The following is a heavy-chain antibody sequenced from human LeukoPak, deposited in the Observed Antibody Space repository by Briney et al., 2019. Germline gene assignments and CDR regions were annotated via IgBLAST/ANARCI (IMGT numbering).Heavy chain of an antibody. J-gene: IGHJ4*02. CDR3: ARGQIAVPGIGSFDY. Sequence: GGSLRLSCAASGFTFSEYGMHWVRQAPGKGLEWVALMWYDGSEKYYADSVKGRFTISRDNSKNTLFLQMNSLRVEDTAVYYCARGQIAVPGIGSFDYWGQGTLVTVSS. CDR1: GFTFSEYG. V-gene: IGHV3-33*01. D-gene: IGHD6-19*01. CDR2: MWYDGSEK.